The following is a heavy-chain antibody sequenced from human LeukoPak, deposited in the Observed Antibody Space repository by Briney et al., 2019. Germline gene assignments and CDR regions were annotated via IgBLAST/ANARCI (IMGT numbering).Heavy chain of an antibody. J-gene: IGHJ4*02. Sequence: QAGGSLRLSCAASGFTVSSNYMSWVRQAPGKGLEWVSVIYGGGSTYYADSVKGRFTISRDNSKNTLYLQMNSLRAEDTAVYYCARVASYYDSSGYYYVWGQGTLVTVSS. CDR3: ARVASYYDSSGYYYV. CDR2: IYGGGST. D-gene: IGHD3-22*01. V-gene: IGHV3-53*01. CDR1: GFTVSSNY.